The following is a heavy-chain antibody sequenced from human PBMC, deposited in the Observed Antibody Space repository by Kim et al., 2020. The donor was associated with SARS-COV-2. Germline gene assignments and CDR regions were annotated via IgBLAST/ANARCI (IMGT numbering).Heavy chain of an antibody. V-gene: IGHV4-59*08. D-gene: IGHD3-9*01. J-gene: IGHJ5*02. CDR3: ARLAGEASYDILTGLGFDP. Sequence: SRVTISVDTSKNQFALKLSSVTAADTAVYYCARLAGEASYDILTGLGFDPWGQGTLVTVSS.